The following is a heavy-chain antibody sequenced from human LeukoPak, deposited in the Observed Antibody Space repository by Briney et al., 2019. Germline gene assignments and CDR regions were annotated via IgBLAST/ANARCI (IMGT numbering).Heavy chain of an antibody. J-gene: IGHJ4*02. Sequence: PSETLSLTCTVSGGSITDSSYFWGWIRQPPGKGLEWIGSLYSSGSTYYNPSLTSRVSISVDMSKNQFSLKLVSVTAADTAVYYCARADVDTAVVTYFDCWGQGTMVTVSS. D-gene: IGHD5-18*01. V-gene: IGHV4-39*07. CDR3: ARADVDTAVVTYFDC. CDR1: GGSITDSSYF. CDR2: LYSSGST.